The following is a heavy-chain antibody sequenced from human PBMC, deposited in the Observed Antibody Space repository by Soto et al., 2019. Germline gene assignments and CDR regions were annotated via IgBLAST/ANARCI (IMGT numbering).Heavy chain of an antibody. D-gene: IGHD3-9*01. Sequence: ASVKVSCKASGYTFTSYGISWVRQAPGQGHEWIRWISAYNGNTNYAQKLQGRVTMTTDTSTSTAYMELRSLRSDDTAVFYCASDWDYDILTGYYPLDYYYGMDVWGQGTTVTVSS. V-gene: IGHV1-18*01. J-gene: IGHJ6*02. CDR3: ASDWDYDILTGYYPLDYYYGMDV. CDR2: ISAYNGNT. CDR1: GYTFTSYG.